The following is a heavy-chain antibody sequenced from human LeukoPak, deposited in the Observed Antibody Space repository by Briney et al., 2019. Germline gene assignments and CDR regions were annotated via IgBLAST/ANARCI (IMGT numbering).Heavy chain of an antibody. D-gene: IGHD3-10*01. V-gene: IGHV1-69*04. J-gene: IGHJ4*02. CDR1: GGTFSSYA. CDR2: IIPILGVA. CDR3: ASPTYYYGSGSLDYFDY. Sequence: RASVKVSCKASGGTFSSYAISWVRQAPGQGLEWMGRIIPILGVANYAQKFQGRVTITADKSTSTAYMELSSLRSEDTAVYYCASPTYYYGSGSLDYFDYWGQGTLVTVSS.